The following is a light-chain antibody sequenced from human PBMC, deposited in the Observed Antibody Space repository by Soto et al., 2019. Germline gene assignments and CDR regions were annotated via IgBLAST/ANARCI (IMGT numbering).Light chain of an antibody. Sequence: QSALTQPPSVSGAPGQRVTISCTGSSSNIGAGYDVHWYQQLPGTAPNLLIYGNSNLPSGVPDRFSGSKSGTSASLAITGLQAEDEADYYCQSYDSSLSGYVVGTGTKVTVL. J-gene: IGLJ1*01. CDR1: SSNIGAGYD. CDR2: GNS. V-gene: IGLV1-40*01. CDR3: QSYDSSLSGYV.